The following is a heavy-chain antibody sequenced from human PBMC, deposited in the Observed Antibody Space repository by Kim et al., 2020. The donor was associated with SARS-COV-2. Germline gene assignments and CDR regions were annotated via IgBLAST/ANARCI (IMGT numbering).Heavy chain of an antibody. J-gene: IGHJ6*02. V-gene: IGHV6-1*01. D-gene: IGHD3-10*01. Sequence: SQTLSLTCAISGDRVSSNSAAWNWIRQSPSRGLEWLGRTYYRSKWYNDYAVSVKSRITINPDTSKNQFSLQLNSVTPEDTAVYYCARDRLLWFGEFPKDYYYYGMDVWGQGTTVTVSS. CDR1: GDRVSSNSAA. CDR3: ARDRLLWFGEFPKDYYYYGMDV. CDR2: TYYRSKWYN.